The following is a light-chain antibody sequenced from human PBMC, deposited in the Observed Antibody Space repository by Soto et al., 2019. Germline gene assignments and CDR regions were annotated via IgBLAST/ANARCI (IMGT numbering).Light chain of an antibody. CDR3: QKYAGSPPYT. CDR2: GSS. V-gene: IGKV3-20*01. J-gene: IGKJ2*01. Sequence: EIVLTQSPGSLSLSPGERATLSCRASQSVSNTYLAWYQQSPGQAPMRLSYGSSSRATGIPDRFSASGSGTDFSLTISRLEPEDSAVYLCQKYAGSPPYTFGQGTKVEIK. CDR1: QSVSNTY.